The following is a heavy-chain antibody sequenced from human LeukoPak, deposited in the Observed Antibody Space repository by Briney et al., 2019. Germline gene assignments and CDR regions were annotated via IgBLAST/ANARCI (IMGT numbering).Heavy chain of an antibody. J-gene: IGHJ4*02. D-gene: IGHD5-12*01. CDR3: AKSPLRGYDFDY. V-gene: IGHV3-43*01. Sequence: GGSLRLSCAASGFTFDDYTMHWVRQAPGKGLEWVSLISWDGGSTYYADSVKGRFTISRDNSKNSLYLQMNSLRTEDTALCYCAKSPLRGYDFDYWGQGTLVTVSS. CDR2: ISWDGGST. CDR1: GFTFDDYT.